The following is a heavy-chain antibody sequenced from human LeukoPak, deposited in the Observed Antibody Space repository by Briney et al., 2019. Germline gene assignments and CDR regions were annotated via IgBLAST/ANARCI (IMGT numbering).Heavy chain of an antibody. D-gene: IGHD5-18*01. CDR3: AAAPSPDVDTAMVYYYGMDV. V-gene: IGHV3-23*01. Sequence: PGGSLRLSCAASGFTFSSYAMSWVRQAPGKGLEWVSASSGSGGSTYYADSVKGRFTISRDNSKNTLYLQMNSLRAEDTAVYYCAAAPSPDVDTAMVYYYGMDVWGQGTTVTVSS. J-gene: IGHJ6*02. CDR1: GFTFSSYA. CDR2: SSGSGGST.